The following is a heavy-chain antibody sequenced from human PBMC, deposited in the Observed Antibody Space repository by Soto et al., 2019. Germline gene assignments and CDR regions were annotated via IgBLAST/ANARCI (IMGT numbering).Heavy chain of an antibody. J-gene: IGHJ4*02. CDR1: GAYVNTGGYY. CDR2: IYHSGDT. CDR3: ARAPGNERLDY. V-gene: IGHV4-31*03. D-gene: IGHD1-1*01. Sequence: QVQLQESGPGLVKPSQTLSLTCTVSGAYVNTGGYYWSWVRQYPGKGLEWIGYIYHSGDTYYNPSLKSRLTISVDTSKNPFSLSLSSVTVAATAVYYCARAPGNERLDYWGQGTLVIVSS.